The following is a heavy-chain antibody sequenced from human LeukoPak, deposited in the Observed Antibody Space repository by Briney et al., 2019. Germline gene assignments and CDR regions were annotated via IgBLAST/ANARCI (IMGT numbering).Heavy chain of an antibody. CDR1: GGSISSSSYY. Sequence: SETLSLTCTVSGGSISSSSYYWGWIRQPPGKGLEWIGSIYYSGSTYYNPSLKSRVTISVDTSKNQFSLKLSSVTAADTAVYYCARSYGSGSYYKYYYYYMDVWGKGTTVTVSS. D-gene: IGHD3-10*01. J-gene: IGHJ6*03. V-gene: IGHV4-39*07. CDR3: ARSYGSGSYYKYYYYYMDV. CDR2: IYYSGST.